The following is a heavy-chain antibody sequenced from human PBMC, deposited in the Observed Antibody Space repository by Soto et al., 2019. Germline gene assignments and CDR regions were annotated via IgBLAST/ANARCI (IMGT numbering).Heavy chain of an antibody. CDR3: ARVVVPTTATTSNWFDP. V-gene: IGHV1-46*01. J-gene: IGHJ5*02. D-gene: IGHD4-17*01. Sequence: ASVKVSCKASGYTFTTYYLHWVRQAPGQGLEWMGIINPSGGSTNYAQRFQGRVTMTSDTSTSTVYMKLSSLRADDTAVYYCARVVVPTTATTSNWFDPWGQGTLVTVSS. CDR2: INPSGGST. CDR1: GYTFTTYY.